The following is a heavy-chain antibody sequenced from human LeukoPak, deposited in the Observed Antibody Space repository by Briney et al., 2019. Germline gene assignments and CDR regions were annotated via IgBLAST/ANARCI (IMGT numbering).Heavy chain of an antibody. CDR3: ARAYTVVSDPFDY. J-gene: IGHJ4*02. CDR2: INPNSGGT. D-gene: IGHD4-23*01. Sequence: ASVKVSCKASGYTFTDYYIHWVRQAPGQRLEWMGWINPNSGGTNYAQKFQGRVSMTRDTSISTAYMELSRLRSDDTAVYYCARAYTVVSDPFDYWGQGTLVTVSS. CDR1: GYTFTDYY. V-gene: IGHV1-2*02.